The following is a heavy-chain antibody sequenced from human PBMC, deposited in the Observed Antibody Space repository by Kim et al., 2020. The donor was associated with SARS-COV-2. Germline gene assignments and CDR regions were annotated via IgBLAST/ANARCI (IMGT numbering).Heavy chain of an antibody. CDR2: ISSSSSYI. D-gene: IGHD4-17*01. CDR1: GFTFSSYS. CDR3: ARNRGETTVTTYYYYGMDV. V-gene: IGHV3-21*01. Sequence: GGSLRLSCAASGFTFSSYSMNWVRQAPGKGLEWVSSISSSSSYIYYADSVKGRFTISRDNAKNSLYLQMNSLRAEDPAVYYCARNRGETTVTTYYYYGMDVWGQGTTVTVSS. J-gene: IGHJ6*02.